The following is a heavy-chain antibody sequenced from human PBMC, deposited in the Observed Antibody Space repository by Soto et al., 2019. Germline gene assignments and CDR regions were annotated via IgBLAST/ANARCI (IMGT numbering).Heavy chain of an antibody. J-gene: IGHJ6*02. CDR2: IIPIFGTA. V-gene: IGHV1-69*13. CDR1: GGTFSSYA. Sequence: ASVKVSCKASGGTFSSYAISWVRQAPGQGLEWMGGIIPIFGTANYAQKFQGRVTITADESTSTAYMELSSLRSEDTAVYYCARKLRYYDFWSGLNMDVWGQGTTVTVSS. D-gene: IGHD3-3*01. CDR3: ARKLRYYDFWSGLNMDV.